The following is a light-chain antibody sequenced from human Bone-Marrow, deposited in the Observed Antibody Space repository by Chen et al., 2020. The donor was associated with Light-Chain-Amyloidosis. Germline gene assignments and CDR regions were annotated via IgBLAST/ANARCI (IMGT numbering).Light chain of an antibody. CDR2: GSS. J-gene: IGKJ4*01. CDR1: QTISSNY. CDR3: QQYGTSPLT. Sequence: EFVLTHPPGTLSLFPGEGANLSSRASQTISSNYLTWYQQKFGQAPRLLIYGSSSRATGIPDRFTGSGSGTDFTLTINRLEPEDFAMYYCQQYGTSPLTFGGGTKVEIK. V-gene: IGKV3-20*01.